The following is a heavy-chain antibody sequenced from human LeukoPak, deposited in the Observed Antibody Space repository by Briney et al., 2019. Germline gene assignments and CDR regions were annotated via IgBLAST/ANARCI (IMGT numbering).Heavy chain of an antibody. CDR2: INHSGST. D-gene: IGHD6-13*01. CDR3: ARGEMAAAGQTNNWFDP. V-gene: IGHV4-34*01. CDR1: GGSFSGYY. Sequence: SETLSLTCAVDGGSFSGYYWWWIRQPQGKGLDWIGEINHSGSTNYNPSRKSRVAISVDTSKNQFSLKLSSVTAADTAVYYCARGEMAAAGQTNNWFDPWGQGTLVTVSS. J-gene: IGHJ5*02.